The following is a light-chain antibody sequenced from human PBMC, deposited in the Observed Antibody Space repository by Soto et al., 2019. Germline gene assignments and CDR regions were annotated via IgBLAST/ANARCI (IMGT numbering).Light chain of an antibody. CDR3: QQSWT. CDR2: AAS. V-gene: IGKV1-9*01. J-gene: IGKJ1*01. Sequence: DIQLTQSPSFLSASVGDRVTITCRASQGISSYLAWYQQKPGKAPKLLIYAASTLQSGVPSSFSGSGSGTEFTLTISSLQPEDFATYYCQQSWTFGQGTKVEIK. CDR1: QGISSY.